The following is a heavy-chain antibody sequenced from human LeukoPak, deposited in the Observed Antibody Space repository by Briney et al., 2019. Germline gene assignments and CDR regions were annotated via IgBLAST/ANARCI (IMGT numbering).Heavy chain of an antibody. CDR3: ARGGCSSTSCYSADFDY. CDR2: INHSGST. J-gene: IGHJ4*02. CDR1: GGSFSGYY. V-gene: IGHV4-34*01. Sequence: PSETLSLTCAVYGGSFSGYYWSWIRQPPGKGLEWMGEINHSGSTNYHPSLKSRVTISVDPSKNQFSLKLSSVTAADTAVYYCARGGCSSTSCYSADFDYWGQGTLVTVSS. D-gene: IGHD2-2*01.